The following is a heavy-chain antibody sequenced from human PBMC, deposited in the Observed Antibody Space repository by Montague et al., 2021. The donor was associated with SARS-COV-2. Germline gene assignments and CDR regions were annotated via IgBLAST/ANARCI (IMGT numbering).Heavy chain of an antibody. V-gene: IGHV4-59*01. J-gene: IGHJ4*02. Sequence: RKKNPSLKSRVTISVDTSKNQFSLKLSSVTAADTAVYYCARVKRGYYYGLGVSAHFDYWGQGTLVTVSS. D-gene: IGHD3-10*01. CDR2: R. CDR3: ARVKRGYYYGLGVSAHFDY.